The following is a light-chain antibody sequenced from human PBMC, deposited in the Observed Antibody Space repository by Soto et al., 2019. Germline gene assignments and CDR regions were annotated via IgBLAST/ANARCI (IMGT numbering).Light chain of an antibody. CDR3: QQYATSPLT. CDR2: GAS. J-gene: IGKJ1*01. CDR1: QSVSNNY. V-gene: IGKV3-20*01. Sequence: IVLTHFPGTLSLSPGERATLSCRASQSVSNNYLAWYQQKPGQAPRLVIFGASNRATGIPDRFSASGSGTEFTLTISRLEPEAVAVYYCQQYATSPLTFGHGTKVDIK.